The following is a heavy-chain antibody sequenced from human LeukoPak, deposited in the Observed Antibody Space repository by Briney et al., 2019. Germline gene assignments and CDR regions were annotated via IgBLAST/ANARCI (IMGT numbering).Heavy chain of an antibody. CDR3: AKTTSGYSQLMDY. Sequence: GGSLRLSCAASGFTFSSYGMHWVHQAPGKGLEWVAVIWYDGSNKYYADSVKGRFTISRDNPKNTLYLQMNSLRAEDTAVYYCAKTTSGYSQLMDYWGQGTLVTVSS. J-gene: IGHJ4*02. CDR1: GFTFSSYG. D-gene: IGHD3-3*01. V-gene: IGHV3-33*06. CDR2: IWYDGSNK.